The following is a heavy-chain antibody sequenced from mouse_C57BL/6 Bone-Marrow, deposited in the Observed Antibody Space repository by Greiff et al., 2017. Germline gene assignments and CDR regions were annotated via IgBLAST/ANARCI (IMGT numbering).Heavy chain of an antibody. CDR3: ARDYGSSYWYFDV. J-gene: IGHJ1*03. V-gene: IGHV1-85*01. CDR1: GYTFTSYD. D-gene: IGHD1-1*01. CDR2: IYPRDGST. Sequence: VQLQQSGPELVKPGASVKLSCKASGYTFTSYDINWVKQRPGQGLEWIGWIYPRDGSTKYNEKFKGKATLTVYTSSSTAYMELHSLTSEDSAVYFCARDYGSSYWYFDVWGTGTTVTGSS.